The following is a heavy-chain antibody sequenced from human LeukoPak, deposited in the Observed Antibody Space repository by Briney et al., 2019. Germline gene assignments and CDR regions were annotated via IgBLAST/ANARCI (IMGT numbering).Heavy chain of an antibody. CDR3: TRHYDILTGYYGGAFDI. Sequence: PGGALRLSCAASGFTFSGSAMHWVRQASAKGLEWVGRIRSKANSYATAYAAAVKGRITISRDDSKNTAYLQMNSLKTEDTAVYYCTRHYDILTGYYGGAFDIWGQGTMVTVSS. CDR2: IRSKANSYAT. V-gene: IGHV3-73*01. CDR1: GFTFSGSA. D-gene: IGHD3-9*01. J-gene: IGHJ3*02.